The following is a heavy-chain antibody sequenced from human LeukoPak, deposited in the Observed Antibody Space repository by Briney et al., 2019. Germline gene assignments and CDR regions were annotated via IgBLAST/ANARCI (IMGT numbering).Heavy chain of an antibody. J-gene: IGHJ4*02. D-gene: IGHD3-22*01. V-gene: IGHV3-23*01. CDR2: ISGSGGST. CDR3: ARELRITMIVVVTLFDC. Sequence: GGSLRLSCAASGFTFSSYAMSWVRQAPGKGLEWVSAISGSGGSTYYADSVKGRFTISRDNSKNTLYLQMNSLRAEDTAVYYCARELRITMIVVVTLFDCWGQGTLVTVSS. CDR1: GFTFSSYA.